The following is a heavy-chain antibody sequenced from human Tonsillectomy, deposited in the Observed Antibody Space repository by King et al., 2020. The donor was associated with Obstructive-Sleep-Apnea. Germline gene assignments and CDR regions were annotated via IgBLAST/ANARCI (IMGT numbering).Heavy chain of an antibody. CDR1: GFTFSSYS. V-gene: IGHV3-21*01. CDR2: ISSSSSYI. CDR3: ASDGARITMVRGTYYGMDV. D-gene: IGHD3-10*01. Sequence: VQLVESGGGLVKPGGSLRLSCAASGFTFSSYSMNWVRQAPGKGLEWVSSISSSSSYIYYADSVKGRFTISRDNAKNSLYLQMNSLRAEETAVYYCASDGARITMVRGTYYGMDVWGQGTTVTVSS. J-gene: IGHJ6*02.